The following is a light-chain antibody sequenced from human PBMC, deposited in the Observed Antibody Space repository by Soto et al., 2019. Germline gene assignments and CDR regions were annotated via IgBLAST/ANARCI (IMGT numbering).Light chain of an antibody. V-gene: IGLV2-8*01. Sequence: QSALTQPPSASGSPGQSVTISCTGTSSDVGDYNYVSWYQQHPGKAPKLMIYEVTKRPSGVPDRFSGSKSGNTASLTVSGLQAEDEADYYCSLYAAGNNYVFGAGTKLTVL. CDR1: SSDVGDYNY. CDR3: SLYAAGNNYV. CDR2: EVT. J-gene: IGLJ1*01.